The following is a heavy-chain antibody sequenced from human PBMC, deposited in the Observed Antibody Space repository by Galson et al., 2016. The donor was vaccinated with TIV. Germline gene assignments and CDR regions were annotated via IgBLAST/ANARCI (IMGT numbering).Heavy chain of an antibody. CDR2: IGGSGGST. CDR3: ARFLKLGTIDY. V-gene: IGHV3-23*01. J-gene: IGHJ4*02. D-gene: IGHD7-27*01. Sequence: SLRLSCAASGFTFSNYAMNWVRQAPGKGLEWVAAIGGSGGSTHYADSVKGRFIISRDSSKNTLYLQMDSLRAEDTAIYYCARFLKLGTIDYWGQGTLVTVSS. CDR1: GFTFSNYA.